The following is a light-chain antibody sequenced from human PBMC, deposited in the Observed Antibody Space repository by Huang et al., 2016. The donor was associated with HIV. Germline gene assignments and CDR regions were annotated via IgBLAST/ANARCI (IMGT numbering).Light chain of an antibody. Sequence: DIVMTQSPDSLAVSLGERATINCKSSQSLLYTSNNKNYLAWYQQKPGQPPRLLIYGASTRESGVPDRFSGSGSGTDFTLTISSLQAEDVAVYYCQQYFSARTFGQGTKVEIK. CDR3: QQYFSART. CDR2: GAS. J-gene: IGKJ2*01. V-gene: IGKV4-1*01. CDR1: QSLLYTSNNKNY.